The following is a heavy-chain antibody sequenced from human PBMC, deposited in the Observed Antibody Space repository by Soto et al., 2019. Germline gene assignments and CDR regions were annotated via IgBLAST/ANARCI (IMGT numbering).Heavy chain of an antibody. CDR3: ARDWAAAGPFDF. CDR2: IIPMFGIA. CDR1: GGTFNRYT. J-gene: IGHJ4*02. D-gene: IGHD6-13*01. Sequence: SVKVSCKGSGGTFNRYTITWVRQAPGQGLEWMGRIIPMFGIASYAQNLQGRVTITADKSTSTAYMEPRSLRSDDTAVYYCARDWAAAGPFDFWGQGTLVTVSS. V-gene: IGHV1-69*04.